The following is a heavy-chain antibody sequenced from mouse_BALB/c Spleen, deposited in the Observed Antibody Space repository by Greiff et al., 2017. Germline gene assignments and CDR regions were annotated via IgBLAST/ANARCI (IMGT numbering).Heavy chain of an antibody. CDR2: IRSKSNNYAT. CDR3: VRHDYGSGGYAMDY. Sequence: DVKLVESGGGLVQPKGSLKLSCAASGFTFNTYAMNWVRQAPGKGLEWVARIRSKSNNYATYYADSVKDRFTISRDDSQSMLYLQMNNLKTEDTAMYYCVRHDYGSGGYAMDYWGQGTSVTVSS. J-gene: IGHJ4*01. V-gene: IGHV10-1*02. CDR1: GFTFNTYA. D-gene: IGHD1-1*01.